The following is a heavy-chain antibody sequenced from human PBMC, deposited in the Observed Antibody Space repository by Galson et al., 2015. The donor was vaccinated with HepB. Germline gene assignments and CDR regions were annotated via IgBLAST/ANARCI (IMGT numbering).Heavy chain of an antibody. D-gene: IGHD6-6*01. J-gene: IGHJ4*02. CDR1: GVTFSRYA. CDR3: AKRDVAYRSSSGGFDY. CDR2: ISYDGSNE. Sequence: SLRLACAASGVTFSRYAMHWVRQAPGKGLEWVAIISYDGSNENYADSVRGRFTISRDNSRDTLYVQMDSLKTEDTAVYYCAKRDVAYRSSSGGFDYWGQGTLVTVSS. V-gene: IGHV3-30*18.